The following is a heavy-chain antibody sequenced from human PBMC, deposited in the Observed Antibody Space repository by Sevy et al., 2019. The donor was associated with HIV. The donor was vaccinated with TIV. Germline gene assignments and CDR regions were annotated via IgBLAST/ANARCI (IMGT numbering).Heavy chain of an antibody. CDR3: ARDDTSSYLPVS. CDR1: GFTFSDYS. CDR2: ISRSGTKR. D-gene: IGHD1-26*01. V-gene: IGHV3-48*02. Sequence: GGSLRLSCAASGFTFSDYSLNWVRQAPGKGLEWVSYISRSGTKRHYADSVRGRFTISRVNAKNSLYLQMSSLRDEDTSEYYSARDDTSSYLPVSWGQGTLVTVSS. J-gene: IGHJ4*02.